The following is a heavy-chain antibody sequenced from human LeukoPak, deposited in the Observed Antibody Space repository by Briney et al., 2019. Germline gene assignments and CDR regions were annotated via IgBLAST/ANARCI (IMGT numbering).Heavy chain of an antibody. V-gene: IGHV3-30*02. Sequence: PGGSLRLSCAASGFTFSTYGVNWVRQAPGKGLEWVAFIPYDGSNRHYVDSVKGRFTISRDNSKNTLDLQMNSLRAEDTAVYYCAKAGDYVVNYYYYMDVWGKGTTVTVSS. CDR2: IPYDGSNR. J-gene: IGHJ6*03. D-gene: IGHD4-17*01. CDR3: AKAGDYVVNYYYYMDV. CDR1: GFTFSTYG.